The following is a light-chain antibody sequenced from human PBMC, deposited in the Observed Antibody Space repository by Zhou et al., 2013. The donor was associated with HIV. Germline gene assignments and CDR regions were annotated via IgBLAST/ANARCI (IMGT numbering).Light chain of an antibody. CDR2: GAS. J-gene: IGKJ3*01. V-gene: IGKV3-20*01. Sequence: EIVMTQSPGTLSVSPGETATLSCKTSQSVSDNLAWYQQKPGQAPRLLIYGASSRATGIPDRFSGSGSGTDFTLTISRLEPEDFAVYYCQHYGDSPPRLTFGPGTKVHIK. CDR1: QSVSDN. CDR3: QHYGDSPPRLT.